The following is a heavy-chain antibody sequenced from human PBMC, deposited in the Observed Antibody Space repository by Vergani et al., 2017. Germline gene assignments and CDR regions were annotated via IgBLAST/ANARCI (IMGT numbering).Heavy chain of an antibody. CDR2: IYYSGST. D-gene: IGHD2-2*02. CDR1: GGSISSYY. Sequence: QVQLQESGPGLVKPSETLSLTCTVSGGSISSYYWSWIRQPPGKGLEWIGYIYYSGSTNYNPSLKSRVTISVDTSKNQFSLKLSSVTAADTAVYYCARDTPYPYYYGMDVWGQGTTVTVSS. V-gene: IGHV4-59*01. J-gene: IGHJ6*02. CDR3: ARDTPYPYYYGMDV.